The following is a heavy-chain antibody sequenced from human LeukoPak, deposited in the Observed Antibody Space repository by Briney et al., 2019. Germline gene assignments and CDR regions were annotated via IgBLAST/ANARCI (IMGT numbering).Heavy chain of an antibody. J-gene: IGHJ5*02. Sequence: ASVKVSCKTSGFTFTTYTMHWVRQAPGQRLEWMGWINAANGNTQYLQKFQGRVTITRDTSASTAYMELSSLRSEDTAVYYCARGAPIRGAVAATVDPWGQGTLGTVPS. CDR3: ARGAPIRGAVAATVDP. CDR2: INAANGNT. V-gene: IGHV1-3*01. CDR1: GFTFTTYT. D-gene: IGHD6-19*01.